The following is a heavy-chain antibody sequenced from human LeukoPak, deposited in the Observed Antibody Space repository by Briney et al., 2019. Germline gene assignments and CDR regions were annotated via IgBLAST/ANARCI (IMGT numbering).Heavy chain of an antibody. Sequence: PGGSLRLSCAASGFTFSSYEMNWVRQAPGKGLEWLSYISSSGSSIYYADSVKGRFTISRDNAKNSLYLQMNSLRAEDTAVYDCARAQQWLGSYMDVWGKGTTVTVSS. CDR1: GFTFSSYE. CDR2: ISSSGSSI. V-gene: IGHV3-48*03. CDR3: ARAQQWLGSYMDV. D-gene: IGHD6-19*01. J-gene: IGHJ6*03.